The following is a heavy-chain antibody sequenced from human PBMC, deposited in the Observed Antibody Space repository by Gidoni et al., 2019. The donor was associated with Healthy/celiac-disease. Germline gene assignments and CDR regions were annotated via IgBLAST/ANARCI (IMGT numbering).Heavy chain of an antibody. CDR1: GFTFSGSA. V-gene: IGHV3-73*02. D-gene: IGHD3-3*01. CDR3: TRLFEGDY. Sequence: EVQLVESGGGLVQPGGSLHLSCAASGFTFSGSAMHWVRQASGKGLEWVGRIRSKANSYATAYAASVKGRFTISRDDSKNTAYLQMNSLKTEDTAVYYCTRLFEGDYWGQRTLVTVSS. CDR2: IRSKANSYAT. J-gene: IGHJ4*02.